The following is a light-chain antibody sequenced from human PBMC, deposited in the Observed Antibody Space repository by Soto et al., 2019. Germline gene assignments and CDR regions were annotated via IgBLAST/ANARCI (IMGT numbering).Light chain of an antibody. J-gene: IGLJ2*01. Sequence: SYELTQPLSVSVALGQTARVTCGGNNFGTRTVHWYQQKPGQAPVMVIYRDRNRPSGIPERFSGSNSGNTATLTISRAQAVDEADYYCHVWDGSNVIFGGGTKLTVL. CDR1: NFGTRT. V-gene: IGLV3-9*01. CDR2: RDR. CDR3: HVWDGSNVI.